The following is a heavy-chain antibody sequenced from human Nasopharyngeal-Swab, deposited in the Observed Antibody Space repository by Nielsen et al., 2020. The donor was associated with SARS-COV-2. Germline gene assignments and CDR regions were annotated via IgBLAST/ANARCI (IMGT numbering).Heavy chain of an antibody. J-gene: IGHJ6*02. CDR1: GYTFTSYD. V-gene: IGHV1-8*01. Sequence: ASVKVSCKASGYTFTSYDINWVRQATGQGLEWMGWMSPNSGNTGYAQKFQGRVTMTRNTSISTAYMELSSLRSEDTAVYYCASSEAAMETYYYYGMDVWGQGTTVTVSS. D-gene: IGHD5-18*01. CDR3: ASSEAAMETYYYYGMDV. CDR2: MSPNSGNT.